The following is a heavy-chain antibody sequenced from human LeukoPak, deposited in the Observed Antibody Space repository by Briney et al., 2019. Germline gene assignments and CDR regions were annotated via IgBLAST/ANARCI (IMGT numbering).Heavy chain of an antibody. Sequence: PGGSLRLSCAASGFTFSSYSMNWFRQAPGKGLEWVSSISSSSSYIYYADSVKGRFTISRDNAKNSLYLQMNSLRAEDTAVYYCARGIAVAGRVSGVWGQGTTVTVSS. CDR1: GFTFSSYS. V-gene: IGHV3-21*01. D-gene: IGHD6-19*01. CDR3: ARGIAVAGRVSGV. J-gene: IGHJ6*02. CDR2: ISSSSSYI.